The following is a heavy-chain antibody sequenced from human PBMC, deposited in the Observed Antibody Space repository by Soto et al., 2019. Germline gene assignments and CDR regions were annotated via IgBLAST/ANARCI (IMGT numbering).Heavy chain of an antibody. V-gene: IGHV1-2*04. J-gene: IGHJ6*02. CDR2: IDPNSGGT. CDR3: ASSRPGNSANFYYYSTDV. D-gene: IGHD6-6*01. Sequence: ASVKVSCKASGYTFTGYYMHWVRQAPGQGLEWMGWIDPNSGGTNYAQKFQGWVTMTTDTSTNTAYMELRSLRSDDTAVYYCASSRPGNSANFYYYSTDVWGQGTTVTVSS. CDR1: GYTFTGYY.